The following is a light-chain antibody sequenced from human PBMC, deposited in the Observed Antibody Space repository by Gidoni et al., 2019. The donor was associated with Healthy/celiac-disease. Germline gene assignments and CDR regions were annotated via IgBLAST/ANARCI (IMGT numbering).Light chain of an antibody. CDR2: GAS. V-gene: IGKV3-15*01. CDR3: QLYNTWPRWALT. J-gene: IGKJ4*01. Sequence: EIVMTQSPATLSVSPGERATLSCRASQSVSSNLAWYQQKPCQAPRLLIYGASTRATGIPARFSGSGSGTEFTLTIGSLQSEDFAVYYCQLYNTWPRWALTFGGGTKVEIK. CDR1: QSVSSN.